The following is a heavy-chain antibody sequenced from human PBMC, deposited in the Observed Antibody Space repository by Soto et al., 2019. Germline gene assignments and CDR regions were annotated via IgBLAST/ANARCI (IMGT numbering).Heavy chain of an antibody. CDR1: GGIFHGYG. D-gene: IGHD1-7*01. CDR3: ARDGIGGTVFRGYLAY. V-gene: IGHV3-33*01. Sequence: QEQLVESGGGVVQPGTSLRLSCAVPGGIFHGYGMHWVRQAPGKGLEWVAIIRFDGSNEEYADSVKGRFTISRDNSKNPLYLKMNTLGAEDRAVYYCARDGIGGTVFRGYLAYGGRGTVVTVPS. J-gene: IGHJ4*02. CDR2: IRFDGSNE.